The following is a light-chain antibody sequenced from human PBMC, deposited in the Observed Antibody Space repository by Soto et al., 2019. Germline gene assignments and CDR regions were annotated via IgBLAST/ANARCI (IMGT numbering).Light chain of an antibody. J-gene: IGLJ1*01. CDR2: DVT. CDR3: SSYTSSSTPYV. Sequence: QSALTQRASVSGSPGQSITISCTGTSSDVGGCNYVSWYQQHPVKAPKLMIYDVTNRPSGVSDRFSGSKSGNTASLTISGLQAEDEADYYCSSYTSSSTPYVFGTGTKVTVL. CDR1: SSDVGGCNY. V-gene: IGLV2-14*01.